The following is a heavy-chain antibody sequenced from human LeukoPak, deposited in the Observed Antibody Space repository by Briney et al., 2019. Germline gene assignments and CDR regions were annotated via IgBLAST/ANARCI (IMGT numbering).Heavy chain of an antibody. V-gene: IGHV3-7*01. D-gene: IGHD5-18*01. CDR2: IKQDGSEK. Sequence: GGSLRLSCAASGFTFSSYWMSWVRQAPGKGLEWVANIKQDGSEKYYVDSVKGRFTISRDNAKNSLYLQMNSLRAEDTAVYYCARDLGYSYGYPYYFDYWGQGTLVTVSS. CDR1: GFTFSSYW. CDR3: ARDLGYSYGYPYYFDY. J-gene: IGHJ4*02.